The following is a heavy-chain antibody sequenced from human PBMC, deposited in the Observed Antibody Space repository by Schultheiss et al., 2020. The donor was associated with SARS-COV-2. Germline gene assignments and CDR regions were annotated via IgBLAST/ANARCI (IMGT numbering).Heavy chain of an antibody. CDR3: ARRVRGGFVSDHNYFIDV. CDR1: GGTFSSYT. Sequence: SVKVSCKASGGTFSSYTISWVRQAPGQGLEWMGRIIPILDIANYAQKFQGRVTITADKSTSTAYMELSSLRSEDTAVYYCARRVRGGFVSDHNYFIDVWGKGTTVTVSS. J-gene: IGHJ6*03. CDR2: IIPILDIA. D-gene: IGHD5-24*01. V-gene: IGHV1-69*02.